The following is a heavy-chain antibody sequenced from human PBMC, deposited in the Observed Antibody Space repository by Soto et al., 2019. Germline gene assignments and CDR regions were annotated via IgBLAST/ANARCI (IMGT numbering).Heavy chain of an antibody. CDR3: ARDQGVERGRLAS. D-gene: IGHD3-10*01. Sequence: QAQLVQSGPEVKKPGASVTVSCKASGYPFTEYYVSWLRQAPGQGPEWMGWINPKNGSTDSIQKVQGRGTLTVDTSRRTAFMHLTGLRPDDTPGYYCARDQGVERGRLASWGQGTL. CDR1: GYPFTEYY. V-gene: IGHV1-18*01. CDR2: INPKNGST. J-gene: IGHJ4*02.